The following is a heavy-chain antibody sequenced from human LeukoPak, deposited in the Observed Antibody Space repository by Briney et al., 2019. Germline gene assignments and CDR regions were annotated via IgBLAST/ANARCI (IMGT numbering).Heavy chain of an antibody. J-gene: IGHJ5*02. CDR3: ARGRSVAGPWNWFDP. D-gene: IGHD6-19*01. V-gene: IGHV4-61*02. CDR1: GGSISSGSYY. CDR2: IYTSGST. Sequence: SETLSLTCTVSGGSISSGSYYWSWIRQPAGKGLEWIGRIYTSGSTNYNPSLKSRVTISVDTSKNQFSLKLSSVTAADTAVYYCARGRSVAGPWNWFDPWGQGTLVTVSS.